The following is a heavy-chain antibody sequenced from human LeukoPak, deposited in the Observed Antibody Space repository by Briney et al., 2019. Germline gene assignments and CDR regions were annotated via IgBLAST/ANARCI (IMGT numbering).Heavy chain of an antibody. J-gene: IGHJ4*02. V-gene: IGHV1-69*05. Sequence: GGSLRLSCAASGFTFSSYGMHWVRQAPGQGLEWMGGIIPIFGTANYAQKFQGRVTITTDESTSTAYMELSSLRSEDTAVYYCALCGGDCYSGDYWGQGTLVTVSS. CDR2: IIPIFGTA. CDR3: ALCGGDCYSGDY. CDR1: GFTFSSYG. D-gene: IGHD2-21*01.